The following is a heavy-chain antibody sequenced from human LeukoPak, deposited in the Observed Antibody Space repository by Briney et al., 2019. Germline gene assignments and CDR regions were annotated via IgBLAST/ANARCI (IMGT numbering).Heavy chain of an antibody. J-gene: IGHJ4*02. Sequence: ASVTVSCKASGYTFTGYYMHWVRQAPGQGLEWMGWINPNSGGTNYAQKFQGRVTMTRDTSISTAYMELSRLRSDDTAVYYCARDKYYYDSSGPAPFDYWGQGTLATVSS. CDR2: INPNSGGT. D-gene: IGHD3-22*01. CDR3: ARDKYYYDSSGPAPFDY. CDR1: GYTFTGYY. V-gene: IGHV1-2*02.